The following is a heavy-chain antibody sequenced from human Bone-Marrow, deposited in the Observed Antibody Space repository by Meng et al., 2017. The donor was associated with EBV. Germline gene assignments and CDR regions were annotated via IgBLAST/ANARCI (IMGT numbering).Heavy chain of an antibody. D-gene: IGHD3-22*01. CDR2: IYHSGST. CDR3: ARGDDSSGLDY. V-gene: IGHV4-30-2*01. CDR1: VGSIASVGYS. Sequence: LLLQGSASVCHNPFPPPSPASLASVGSIASVGYSCSWIRQPPGKGLEWIGYIYHSGSTSYNPSLKSRVTISVDRSKNQFSLKLNSVTAADTAVYYCARGDDSSGLDYWGQGTLVTVSS. J-gene: IGHJ4*02.